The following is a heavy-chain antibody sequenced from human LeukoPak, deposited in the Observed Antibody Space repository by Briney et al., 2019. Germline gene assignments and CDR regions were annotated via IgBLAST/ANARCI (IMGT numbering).Heavy chain of an antibody. V-gene: IGHV3-21*01. CDR3: ARPDEQQLVRDAFDI. CDR2: ISSSSSYI. Sequence: GGSLRLSCAASGFXFSSYSINWVRQAPGKGLEWVSSISSSSSYIYYADSVKGRFTISRDNAKNSLYLQMNSLRAEDTAVYYCARPDEQQLVRDAFDIWGQGTMVTVSS. J-gene: IGHJ3*02. CDR1: GFXFSSYS. D-gene: IGHD6-13*01.